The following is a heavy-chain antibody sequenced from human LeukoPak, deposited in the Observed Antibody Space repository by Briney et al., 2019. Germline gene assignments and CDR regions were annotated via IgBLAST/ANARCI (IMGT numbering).Heavy chain of an antibody. V-gene: IGHV4-4*09. CDR3: ARNMAY. D-gene: IGHD3-16*01. J-gene: IGHJ1*01. Sequence: SETLSLTCTVSSDSISDYYWSWLRQPPGKGLEWIGYIYDSGSTRYNPSLKSRVTISQDTPKNQFSLRLTSATPEDTAMYYCARNMAYWGQGILVIVPS. CDR2: IYDSGST. CDR1: SDSISDYY.